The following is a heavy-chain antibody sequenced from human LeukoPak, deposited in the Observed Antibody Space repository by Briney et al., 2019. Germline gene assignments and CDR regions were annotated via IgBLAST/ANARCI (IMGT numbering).Heavy chain of an antibody. CDR3: ARERRIAAAGTFDI. J-gene: IGHJ3*02. Sequence: SETLSLTCTVSGGSISSYYWSWIRQPPGKGLEWIGYIYYSGSTNYNPSLKSRVTMSVDTSKNQFSLKLSSVTAADTAVYYCARERRIAAAGTFDIWGQGTMVTVSS. CDR1: GGSISSYY. CDR2: IYYSGST. V-gene: IGHV4-59*12. D-gene: IGHD6-13*01.